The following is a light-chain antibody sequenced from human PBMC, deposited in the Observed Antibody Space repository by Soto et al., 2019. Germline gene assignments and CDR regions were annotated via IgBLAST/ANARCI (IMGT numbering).Light chain of an antibody. CDR1: SSDFAAYRY. V-gene: IGLV2-14*01. J-gene: IGLJ2*01. Sequence: QSALTQPASVSGSPGQSITISCTGSSSDFAAYRYVSWYQQHPGKAPKLIIYEVSNRPSGVSNRFSGSKSDNAASLTISGLQAEDEAHYYCSSYKSGSILVFGGGTKLTVL. CDR3: SSYKSGSILV. CDR2: EVS.